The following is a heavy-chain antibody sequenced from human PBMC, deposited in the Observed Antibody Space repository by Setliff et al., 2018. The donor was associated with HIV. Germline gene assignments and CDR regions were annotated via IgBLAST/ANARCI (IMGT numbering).Heavy chain of an antibody. Sequence: PGGSLRLSCAASGFTFSSYAMHWVRRAPGKGLEWVAVISYDGSNKYYADSVKGRFTISRDNSKKTLYLQMSSLRPEDTAVYSCARAFSDYNSAFDYWGQGTLVTVSS. CDR3: ARAFSDYNSAFDY. V-gene: IGHV3-30*04. CDR2: ISYDGSNK. J-gene: IGHJ4*02. CDR1: GFTFSSYA. D-gene: IGHD5-12*01.